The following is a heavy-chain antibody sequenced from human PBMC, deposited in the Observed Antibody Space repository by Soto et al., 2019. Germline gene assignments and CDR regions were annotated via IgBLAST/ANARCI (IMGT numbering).Heavy chain of an antibody. D-gene: IGHD3-10*01. Sequence: QVQLVESGGGVVQPGRSLRLSCAASGFTFSSYGMHWVRQAPDKGLEWVALIWYDGSIEYYADSVKGRFTISRDNSKNTLSLQMSSLRDEDTAVYYCAKDYFGSGSHPDYWGQGTLVTVSS. CDR2: IWYDGSIE. V-gene: IGHV3-33*06. CDR3: AKDYFGSGSHPDY. CDR1: GFTFSSYG. J-gene: IGHJ4*02.